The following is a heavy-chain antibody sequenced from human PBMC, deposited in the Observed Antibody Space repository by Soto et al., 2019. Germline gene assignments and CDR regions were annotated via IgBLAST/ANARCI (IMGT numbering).Heavy chain of an antibody. Sequence: EMQLVESGGGLVQPGGSLRLSCAASGFTFSSYWMHWVRQAPGKGLVWVSRINSDGSSTSYADSVKGRFTISRDNAKNTLYLQMNSLRAEDTAAYYCVRTSLVVAAATREDYWGQGTLVTVSS. CDR1: GFTFSSYW. CDR3: VRTSLVVAAATREDY. D-gene: IGHD2-15*01. V-gene: IGHV3-74*01. CDR2: INSDGSST. J-gene: IGHJ4*02.